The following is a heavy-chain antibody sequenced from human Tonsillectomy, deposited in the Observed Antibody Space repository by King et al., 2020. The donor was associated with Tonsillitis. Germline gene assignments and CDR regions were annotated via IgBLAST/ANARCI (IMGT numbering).Heavy chain of an antibody. V-gene: IGHV4-4*07. Sequence: VQLPESGPGLVKPSETLSLSCAVSGDSIRDYQWNWLRQPAGKGLEWIGRISISGTTNHNPSFKGRVTLSLDASKNQFSLNLRSVTAADTAIYYCARWGSMTSLDHWGQGILVTVSS. CDR2: ISISGTT. CDR3: ARWGSMTSLDH. J-gene: IGHJ4*02. D-gene: IGHD3-10*01. CDR1: GDSIRDYQ.